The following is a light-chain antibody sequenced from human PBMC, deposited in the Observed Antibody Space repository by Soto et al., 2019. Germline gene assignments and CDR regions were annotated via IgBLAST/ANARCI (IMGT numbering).Light chain of an antibody. V-gene: IGKV3-20*01. Sequence: EVVLAQKKATLSLSPGERATLSCRASQSVSSYLAWYQQKPGQPPRLLIYGAASRAAGMPDRFSGSGSGTDFALTISRLEPEDFTVYYCQQYGSSPWPFGQGTK. CDR3: QQYGSSPWP. CDR2: GAA. J-gene: IGKJ1*01. CDR1: QSVSSY.